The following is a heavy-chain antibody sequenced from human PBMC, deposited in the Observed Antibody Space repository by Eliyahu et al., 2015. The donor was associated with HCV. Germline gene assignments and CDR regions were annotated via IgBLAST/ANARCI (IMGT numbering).Heavy chain of an antibody. CDR1: GFXFSAYS. J-gene: IGHJ4*02. CDR2: ITSSSHSK. D-gene: IGHD3-10*01. V-gene: IGHV3-48*01. CDR3: ARRDYYGSGSSIDY. Sequence: EVQLVESGGGLVQPGGSLRLSCAGXGFXFSAYSMNWVRQAPGKGLEWISDITSSSHSKNYADSVKGRFTISRDNAKNSLYLHMNYLRVEDTAVYYCARRDYYGSGSSIDYWGQGTLVTVSS.